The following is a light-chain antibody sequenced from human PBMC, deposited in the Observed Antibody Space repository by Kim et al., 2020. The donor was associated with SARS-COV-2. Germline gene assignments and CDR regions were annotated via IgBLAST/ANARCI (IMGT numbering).Light chain of an antibody. CDR3: QVWDIDVV. Sequence: VSVAPGKQARITGGGNNIGSKSVHWYQQKPGQAPVLVIYYDSDRPSGIPERFSGSNSGNTATLTISRVEAGDEADYYCQVWDIDVVFGGGTKLTVL. J-gene: IGLJ2*01. V-gene: IGLV3-21*04. CDR1: NIGSKS. CDR2: YDS.